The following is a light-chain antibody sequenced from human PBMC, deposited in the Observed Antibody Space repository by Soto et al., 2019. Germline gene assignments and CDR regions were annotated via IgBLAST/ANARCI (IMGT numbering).Light chain of an antibody. CDR3: QQYGSSVGIT. Sequence: EIVLTQSPGTLSLSPGERATLCCRAIQSLSNNYLAWYQPKPDQAPRLLIYGASTRANGIPARFSGSGSGTDFTLTITRLEPEDSAMYYCQQYGSSVGITFGHGTRLEIK. CDR1: QSLSNNY. J-gene: IGKJ5*01. V-gene: IGKV3-20*01. CDR2: GAS.